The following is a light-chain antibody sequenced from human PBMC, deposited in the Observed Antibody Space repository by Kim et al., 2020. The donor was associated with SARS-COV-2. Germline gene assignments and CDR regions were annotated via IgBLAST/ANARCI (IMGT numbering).Light chain of an antibody. CDR2: GKT. CDR1: SLRSYY. J-gene: IGLJ3*02. V-gene: IGLV3-19*01. Sequence: ALGQQARITCQGDSLRSYYASWYQQKPGQAPVLVIYGKTNRASGIPDRFSGSSSGNTASLTITGAQAEDEADYYCNSRDSSGNHWVFGGGTQLTVL. CDR3: NSRDSSGNHWV.